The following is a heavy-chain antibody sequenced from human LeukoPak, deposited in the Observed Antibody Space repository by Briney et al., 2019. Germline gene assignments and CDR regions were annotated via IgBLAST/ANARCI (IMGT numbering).Heavy chain of an antibody. J-gene: IGHJ5*02. D-gene: IGHD3-10*01. CDR2: INHSGST. CDR1: GGSISSYY. Sequence: PSETLSLTCTVSGGSISSYYWSWLRQPPGKGLEWIGEINHSGSTNYNPSLKSRVTISVDTSKNQFSLKLSSVTAADTAVYYCARGKITMVRGVIPLRRFNWFDPWGQGTLVTVSS. V-gene: IGHV4-34*01. CDR3: ARGKITMVRGVIPLRRFNWFDP.